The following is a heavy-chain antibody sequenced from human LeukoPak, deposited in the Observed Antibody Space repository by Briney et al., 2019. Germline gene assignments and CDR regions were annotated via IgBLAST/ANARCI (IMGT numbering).Heavy chain of an antibody. CDR3: ARGPSVAAHLDY. CDR2: IYHHGAT. J-gene: IGHJ4*02. CDR1: GGSISSNNW. V-gene: IGHV4-4*02. D-gene: IGHD5-12*01. Sequence: SSGTLSLTCAVSGGSISSNNWWSWVRQPPGKGLEWIGEIYHHGATNYNPSLKSRVTLSVDKSKIQFSLELRSVTAADTAVYYCARGPSVAAHLDYWGQGTLVTVSS.